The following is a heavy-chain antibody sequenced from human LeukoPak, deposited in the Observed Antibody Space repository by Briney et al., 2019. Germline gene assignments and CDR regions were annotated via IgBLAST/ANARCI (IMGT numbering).Heavy chain of an antibody. Sequence: ASVKVSPTVSGYTLTELSMNWVRQAPGHGGEGMGGFDAEDGETIYSKKFQCRVTMTEDTSTDTAYMELSSLRSEDTAVYYWATEAVVVVAARQDYYYGMDVWGQGTTVTVSS. CDR1: GYTLTELS. CDR3: ATEAVVVVAARQDYYYGMDV. V-gene: IGHV1-24*01. D-gene: IGHD2-15*01. CDR2: FDAEDGET. J-gene: IGHJ6*02.